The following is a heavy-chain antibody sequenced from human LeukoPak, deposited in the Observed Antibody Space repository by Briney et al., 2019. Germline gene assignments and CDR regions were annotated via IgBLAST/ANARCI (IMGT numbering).Heavy chain of an antibody. V-gene: IGHV7-4-1*02. Sequence: ASVKVSCKASGYTFTSYGISWVRQAPGQGLEWMGWINTNTGNPTYAQGFTGRFVFSLDTSVSTAYLQISSLKAEDTAVYYCARAWRHDSSGYYGYWGQGTLVTVSS. CDR3: ARAWRHDSSGYYGY. D-gene: IGHD3-22*01. J-gene: IGHJ4*02. CDR1: GYTFTSYG. CDR2: INTNTGNP.